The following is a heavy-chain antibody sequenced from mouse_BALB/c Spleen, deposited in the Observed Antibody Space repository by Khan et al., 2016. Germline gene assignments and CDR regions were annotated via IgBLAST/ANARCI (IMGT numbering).Heavy chain of an antibody. CDR3: AREKTMIKDYSMDY. V-gene: IGHV1-63*02. D-gene: IGHD2-4*01. CDR2: IFPGGGYT. J-gene: IGHJ4*01. CDR1: GYTFTNYW. Sequence: QVRLQQSGAELVRPGTSVKISCKASGYTFTNYWLGWVKQRPGHGLEWIGDIFPGGGYTNYKEKFKGKATLTADTSSSTAYMQLSSLTSEDSAVSFCAREKTMIKDYSMDYWGQGTSVTVSS.